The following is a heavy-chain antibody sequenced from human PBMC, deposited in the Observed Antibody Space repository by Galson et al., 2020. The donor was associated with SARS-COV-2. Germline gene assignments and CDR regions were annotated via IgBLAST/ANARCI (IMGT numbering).Heavy chain of an antibody. V-gene: IGHV6-1*01. Sequence: SQTLSLTCAISGDSVSSNSAAWNWIRQSPSRGLEWLGRTYYRSQWSTDYAVSVKSRITINPDTSKNQFSLQLNSVTPEDTAMYYCAGRVAGANSVHIWGQGTMVIVSS. D-gene: IGHD1-26*01. CDR2: TYYRSQWST. CDR1: GDSVSSNSAA. J-gene: IGHJ3*02. CDR3: AGRVAGANSVHI.